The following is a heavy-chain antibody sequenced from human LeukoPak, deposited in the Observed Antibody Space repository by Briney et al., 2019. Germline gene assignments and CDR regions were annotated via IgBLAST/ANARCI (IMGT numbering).Heavy chain of an antibody. CDR1: GFTFSSDW. CDR2: TNRDGRST. V-gene: IGHV3-74*01. CDR3: ARHPYDILTGPSFDY. Sequence: PGGSLRPSCAASGFTFSSDWMHWVRQAPGKGLVWVSRTNRDGRSTTYADSVKGRFTISRDNAKNTLYLQMNSLRAEDTAVYYCARHPYDILTGPSFDYWGQGTLVTVSS. J-gene: IGHJ4*02. D-gene: IGHD3-9*01.